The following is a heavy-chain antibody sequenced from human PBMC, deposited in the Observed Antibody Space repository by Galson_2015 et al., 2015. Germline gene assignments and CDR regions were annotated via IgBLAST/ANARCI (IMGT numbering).Heavy chain of an antibody. Sequence: SVKVSCKASGYSFTNYGISWVRQAPGQGPEWMGWISAYNGNTNYAQKFQGRVTMTTDTSTSTAYMELRSLRSDDTAVYYCALGGYDILTERPNWLDPWGQGTLVTVSS. J-gene: IGHJ5*02. CDR3: ALGGYDILTERPNWLDP. D-gene: IGHD3-9*01. CDR1: GYSFTNYG. CDR2: ISAYNGNT. V-gene: IGHV1-18*04.